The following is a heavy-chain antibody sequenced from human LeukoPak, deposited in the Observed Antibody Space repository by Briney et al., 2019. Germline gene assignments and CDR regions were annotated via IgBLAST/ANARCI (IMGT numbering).Heavy chain of an antibody. J-gene: IGHJ6*02. CDR3: AKDLYCSSTSCPEDFYYYYGMDV. V-gene: IGHV3-23*01. D-gene: IGHD2-2*01. CDR2: ISGSGGST. CDR1: GFTFSSYA. Sequence: GGSLRLSCAASGFTFSSYAMSWVRLAPGRGLEWVSAISGSGGSTYYADSVKGRFTISRDNSKNTLYLQMNGLRAEDTAVYYCAKDLYCSSTSCPEDFYYYYGMDVWGQGTTVTVSS.